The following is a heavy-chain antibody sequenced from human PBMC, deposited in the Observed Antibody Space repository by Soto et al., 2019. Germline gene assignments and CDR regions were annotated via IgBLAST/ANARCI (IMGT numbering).Heavy chain of an antibody. J-gene: IGHJ6*02. CDR1: GYTFTGYY. V-gene: IGHV1-2*04. CDR2: INPNSGGT. Sequence: ASVKVSCKASGYTFTGYYMHWVRQAPGQGLEWMGWINPNSGGTNYAQKFQGWVTMTRDTSISTAYMELSRLRSDDTAVYYCARAYCSSTSCYRGGNYYYYGMDVWGQGTTVTVSS. D-gene: IGHD2-2*02. CDR3: ARAYCSSTSCYRGGNYYYYGMDV.